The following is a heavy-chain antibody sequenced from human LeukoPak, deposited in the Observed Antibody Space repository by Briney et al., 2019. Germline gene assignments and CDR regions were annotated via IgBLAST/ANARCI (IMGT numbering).Heavy chain of an antibody. CDR2: ISWDGGST. Sequence: GGSLRLSCAASGFTFDDYIMHWVRQAPGKGLEWVSLISWDGGSTYYADSVKGRFTISRDNSKNSLYLQTNSLRTEDTALYYCAKDHDFWSGYPDYWGQGTLVTVSS. J-gene: IGHJ4*02. V-gene: IGHV3-43*01. CDR3: AKDHDFWSGYPDY. D-gene: IGHD3-3*01. CDR1: GFTFDDYI.